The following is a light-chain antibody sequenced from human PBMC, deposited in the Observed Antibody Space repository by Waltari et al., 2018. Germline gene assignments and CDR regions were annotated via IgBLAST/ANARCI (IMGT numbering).Light chain of an antibody. CDR2: CAS. J-gene: IGKJ3*01. CDR1: QSVLYSSNNKNY. CDR3: QQYYSTPS. Sequence: DIVMTQSPDSLAVSLGARATINCKSSQSVLYSSNNKNYLAWYQQKPGQPPKLLIYCASTRESGVPDRFSGSGSGTDFTLTISSLQAEDVAVYYCQQYYSTPSFGPGTKVDIK. V-gene: IGKV4-1*01.